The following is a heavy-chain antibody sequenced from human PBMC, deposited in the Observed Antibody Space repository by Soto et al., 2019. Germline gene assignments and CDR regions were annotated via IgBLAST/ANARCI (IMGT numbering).Heavy chain of an antibody. D-gene: IGHD3-10*01. CDR2: IYYSGST. J-gene: IGHJ4*02. Sequence: LSLTCTVSGGSISSSSYYWGWILQPPGKGLEWIGSIYYSGSTYYNPSLKSRVTISVDTSKNQFSLKLSSVTAADTAVYYCARFCITMVRGSFDYWGQGTLVTVSS. CDR1: GGSISSSSYY. CDR3: ARFCITMVRGSFDY. V-gene: IGHV4-39*01.